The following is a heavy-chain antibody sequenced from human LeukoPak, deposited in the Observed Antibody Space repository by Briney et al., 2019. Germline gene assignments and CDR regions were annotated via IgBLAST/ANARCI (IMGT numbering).Heavy chain of an antibody. CDR3: ARHSYYYDY. D-gene: IGHD2-21*01. V-gene: IGHV4-39*01. J-gene: IGHJ4*02. CDR2: VYYSGTT. Sequence: SDTLSLTCTVSGGYISGSDNYWAWIRQPPGKGLEWIGSVYYSGTTDYNPSLNSRVSIFVDTSKNQFSLKLTSVTAADTAVYYCARHSYYYDYGRKGTLVTVSS. CDR1: GGYISGSDNY.